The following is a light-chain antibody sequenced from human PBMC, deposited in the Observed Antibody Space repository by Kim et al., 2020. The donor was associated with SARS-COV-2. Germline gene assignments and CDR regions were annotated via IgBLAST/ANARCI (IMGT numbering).Light chain of an antibody. CDR2: NPN. Sequence: GKVVTSSCSGGTSNIGSNSVYWYQQLPGTAPKLLIHNPNLRPLGVPDRFSGSRSGTSASLAISGLQSEDEADYFCAVWDDSLTGPVFGGGTQLTVL. V-gene: IGLV1-47*02. J-gene: IGLJ3*02. CDR3: AVWDDSLTGPV. CDR1: TSNIGSNS.